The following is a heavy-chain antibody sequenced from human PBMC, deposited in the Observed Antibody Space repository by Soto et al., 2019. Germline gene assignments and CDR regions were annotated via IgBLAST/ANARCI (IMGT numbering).Heavy chain of an antibody. Sequence: NPSETLSLTCTVSGASISSGNYYWTWVRQPPGKGLEWIGYIYYSGATYYNPSLKSRLNISIDTSTDQFFLSLTSVTVADSAVYHCARARGGIGVHYYGMDPWARGPRSPSP. CDR1: GASISSGNYY. D-gene: IGHD3-16*02. CDR3: ARARGGIGVHYYGMDP. CDR2: IYYSGAT. J-gene: IGHJ6*02. V-gene: IGHV4-30-4*01.